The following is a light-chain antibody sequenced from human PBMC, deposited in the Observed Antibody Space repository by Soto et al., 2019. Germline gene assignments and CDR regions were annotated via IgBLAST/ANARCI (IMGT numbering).Light chain of an antibody. CDR1: QGISYH. CDR2: SAS. Sequence: DIQMTQSPSSLSASVGDRVTITCRASQGISYHVAWYQQKPGKAPKLLIYSASTLQSGVPSRFSGSGSGTDFTLTISSLQPEDVATYYCQKYNSAPWTFGQGTKVDIK. J-gene: IGKJ1*01. CDR3: QKYNSAPWT. V-gene: IGKV1-27*01.